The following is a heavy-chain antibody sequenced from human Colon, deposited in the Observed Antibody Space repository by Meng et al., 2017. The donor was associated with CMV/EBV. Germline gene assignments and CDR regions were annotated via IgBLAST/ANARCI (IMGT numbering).Heavy chain of an antibody. CDR3: AKWRGYGNGMDV. CDR2: ISGSTTST. J-gene: IGHJ6*02. V-gene: IGHV3-23*01. D-gene: IGHD2-15*01. Sequence: GESLKISCAASGFTFWSHAMSWVRQAPGKGLEWVAAISGSTTSTDYADSVRGRFTISRDNSKNTLYLQMDSLRAEDTAVYYCAKWRGYGNGMDVWGQGTTVTVSS. CDR1: GFTFWSHA.